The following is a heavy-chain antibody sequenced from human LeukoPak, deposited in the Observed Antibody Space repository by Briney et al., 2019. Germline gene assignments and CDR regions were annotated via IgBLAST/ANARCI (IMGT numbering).Heavy chain of an antibody. Sequence: SETLSLTCTVSGGYINDYYWSWIRQAAGKGLEWIGRIHRSGRTNYNPSLKSRVAMSIDTPNNQFSLKLSSVTAGDTAVLYCARGQAYGESPSPFDYWGQGTLVTVSS. CDR3: ARGQAYGESPSPFDY. V-gene: IGHV4-4*07. CDR1: GGYINDYY. D-gene: IGHD4-17*01. CDR2: IHRSGRT. J-gene: IGHJ4*02.